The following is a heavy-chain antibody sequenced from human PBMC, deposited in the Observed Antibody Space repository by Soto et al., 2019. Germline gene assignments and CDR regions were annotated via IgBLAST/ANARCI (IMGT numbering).Heavy chain of an antibody. CDR1: GGSISSYY. J-gene: IGHJ4*02. CDR2: IAYSGST. CDR3: ARVGGFGATTIDY. V-gene: IGHV4-59*08. D-gene: IGHD3-10*01. Sequence: SETISLTCPVSGGSISSYYWSWFRKPPGKGPEWIGHIAYSGSTNYNPSLNGRVTISMDTSKNQFSLKLSSVTAADTAVYYCARVGGFGATTIDYWGQGTLVTVSS.